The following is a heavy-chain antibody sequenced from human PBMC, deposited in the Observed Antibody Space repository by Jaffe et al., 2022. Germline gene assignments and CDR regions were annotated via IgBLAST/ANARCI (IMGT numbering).Heavy chain of an antibody. CDR2: IYTSGST. CDR3: ARQFMVRAVLVGATNFYFDY. J-gene: IGHJ4*02. CDR1: GGSISSGSYY. V-gene: IGHV4-61*02. D-gene: IGHD1-26*01. Sequence: QVQLQESGPGLVKPSQTLSLTCTVSGGSISSGSYYWSWIRQPAGKGLEWIGRIYTSGSTNYNPSLKSRVTISVDTSKNQFSLKLSSVTAADTAVYYCARQFMVRAVLVGATNFYFDYWGQGTLVTVSS.